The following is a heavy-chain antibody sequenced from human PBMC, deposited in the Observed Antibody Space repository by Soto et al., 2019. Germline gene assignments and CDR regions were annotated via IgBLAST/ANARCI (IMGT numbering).Heavy chain of an antibody. Sequence: PGGSLRLSCAASGFTFSSYAMSWVRQAPGKGLEWVSAISGSGGSTEYADSVKGRFTISRDDSKSIAYLQMNSLKTEDTAVYYCTRDSYYDILTGYSPLNYYYGMDVWGQGTTVTVSS. V-gene: IGHV3-23*01. D-gene: IGHD3-9*01. CDR2: ISGSGGST. CDR1: GFTFSSYA. J-gene: IGHJ6*02. CDR3: TRDSYYDILTGYSPLNYYYGMDV.